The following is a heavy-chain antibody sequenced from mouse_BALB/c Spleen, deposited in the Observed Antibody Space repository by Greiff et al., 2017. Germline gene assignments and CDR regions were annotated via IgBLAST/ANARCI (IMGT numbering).Heavy chain of an antibody. V-gene: IGHV1-77*01. CDR2: IYPGSGNT. J-gene: IGHJ2*01. CDR3: ARGSDGWYFDY. CDR1: GYTFTDYY. D-gene: IGHD2-3*01. Sequence: QVQLKQSGAELARPGASVKLSCTASGYTFTDYYINWVKQRTGQGLEWIGEIYPGSGNTYYNEKFKGKATLTADKSSSTAYMQLSSLTSEDSAVYCCARGSDGWYFDYWGQGTTLTVSS.